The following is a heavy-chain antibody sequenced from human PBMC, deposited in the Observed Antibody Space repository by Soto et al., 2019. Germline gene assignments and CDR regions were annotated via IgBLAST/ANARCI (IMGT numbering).Heavy chain of an antibody. CDR1: GGAFNGYY. V-gene: IGHV4-34*01. CDR2: INHSGTV. CDR3: ARAGAALVRGSIGGFDY. D-gene: IGHD3-10*01. J-gene: IGHJ4*02. Sequence: QVHLQQWGAVLLKPSETLYLTCAVNGGAFNGYYWTWIRQSPGKGLQWIGEINHSGTVDYNPSLKSRVTFSIDTSKKQFSLTLTSVTAADTAVYYCARAGAALVRGSIGGFDYWGQGTLVTVSS.